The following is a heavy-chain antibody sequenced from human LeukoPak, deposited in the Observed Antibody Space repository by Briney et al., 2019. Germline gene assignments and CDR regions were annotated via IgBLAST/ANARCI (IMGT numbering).Heavy chain of an antibody. D-gene: IGHD4-17*01. Sequence: PGRSLRLSCAASGFTLSSYAMSWVRQAPGKGLKWVSAVRGSGGGTYYADYVKGRFTISRDTSKNTLYLQMNSLRAEDTAVYYCAKADGDYVEPFDYWGQGTLVTVSS. CDR3: AKADGDYVEPFDY. CDR2: VRGSGGGT. CDR1: GFTLSSYA. V-gene: IGHV3-23*01. J-gene: IGHJ4*02.